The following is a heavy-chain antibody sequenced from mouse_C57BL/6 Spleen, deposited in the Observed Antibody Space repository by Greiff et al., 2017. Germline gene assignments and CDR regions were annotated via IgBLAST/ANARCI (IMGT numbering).Heavy chain of an antibody. D-gene: IGHD2-3*01. CDR3: ARDGVTCMDY. CDR1: GYSITSGYY. V-gene: IGHV3-6*01. J-gene: IGHJ4*01. CDR2: ISYDGSN. Sequence: EVQLQQSGPGLVKPSQSLSLTCSVTGYSITSGYYWNWIRQFPGNKLEWMGYISYDGSNNYNPSLKNRISITRDTSKNQFFLKLNSVTTEDTATYYCARDGVTCMDYWGQGTSVTVSS.